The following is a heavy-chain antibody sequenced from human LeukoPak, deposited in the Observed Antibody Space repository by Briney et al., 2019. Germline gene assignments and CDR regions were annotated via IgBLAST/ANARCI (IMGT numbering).Heavy chain of an antibody. Sequence: ASVKVSCKASGYPFDNFGLTWVRQAPGQGLEWMGWISAYNDNTHYAQKFRGGLTMTTDTSTTTAYLELRSLKSDDTAVYYCARDRLGGDLTGESLYWGQGTLVTVSS. CDR1: GYPFDNFG. V-gene: IGHV1-18*01. J-gene: IGHJ4*02. CDR2: ISAYNDNT. CDR3: ARDRLGGDLTGESLY. D-gene: IGHD4-17*01.